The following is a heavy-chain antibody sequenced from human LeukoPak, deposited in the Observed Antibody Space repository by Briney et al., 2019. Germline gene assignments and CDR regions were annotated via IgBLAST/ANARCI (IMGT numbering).Heavy chain of an antibody. CDR2: ISYDGSNK. CDR1: GFTFSSYA. V-gene: IGHV3-30-3*01. J-gene: IGHJ4*02. CDR3: ARVKTAMVSAAVDY. Sequence: PGRSLRLSCAASGFTFSSYAMHWVRQAPGKGLEWVAVISYDGSNKYYADSVKGRFTISRDNSKNTLYLQMNSLRAEDTAVYYCARVKTAMVSAAVDYWGQGTLVTVSS. D-gene: IGHD5-18*01.